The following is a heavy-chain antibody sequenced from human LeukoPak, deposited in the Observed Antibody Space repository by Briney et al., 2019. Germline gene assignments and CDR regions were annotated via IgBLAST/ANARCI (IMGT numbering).Heavy chain of an antibody. Sequence: GGSLRLSCAASGFTFSSYSMNWVRQAPGKGLEWVSSISSSSSYIYYADSVKGRFTISRDNAKNSLYLQMNSLRAEDTAVYYCARDGPEGMPFDYWGQGTLVTVSS. CDR2: ISSSSSYI. CDR3: ARDGPEGMPFDY. J-gene: IGHJ4*02. D-gene: IGHD2-2*01. CDR1: GFTFSSYS. V-gene: IGHV3-21*01.